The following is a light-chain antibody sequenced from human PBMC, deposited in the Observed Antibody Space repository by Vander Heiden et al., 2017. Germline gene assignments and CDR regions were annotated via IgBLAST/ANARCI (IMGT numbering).Light chain of an antibody. J-gene: IGLJ2*01. CDR2: QDS. CDR1: KWGDKY. Sequence: SSGLTQQPSLPLSPGQTASITCAGDKWGDKYACWYQQKPGQSPVLVIDQDSKRPSGIPERFAGSNSGNTATRTISGTQAMEEADYYCQAWDSSTVVFGGGTKLTVL. V-gene: IGLV3-1*01. CDR3: QAWDSSTVV.